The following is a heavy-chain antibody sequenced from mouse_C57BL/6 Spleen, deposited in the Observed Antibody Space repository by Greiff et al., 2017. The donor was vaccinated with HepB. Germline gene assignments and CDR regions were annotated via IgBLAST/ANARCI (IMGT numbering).Heavy chain of an antibody. J-gene: IGHJ4*01. D-gene: IGHD4-1*01. CDR1: GFTFSSYG. CDR3: ARELGRYYAMDY. Sequence: EVKLMESGGDLVKPGGSLKLSCAASGFTFSSYGMSWVRQTPDKRLEWVATISSGGSYTYYPDSVKGRFTISRDNAKNTLYLHMSSLKSEDTAMYYCARELGRYYAMDYWGQGTSVTVSS. CDR2: ISSGGSYT. V-gene: IGHV5-6*01.